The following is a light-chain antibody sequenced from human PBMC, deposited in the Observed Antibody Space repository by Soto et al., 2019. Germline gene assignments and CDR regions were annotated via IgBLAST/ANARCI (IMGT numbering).Light chain of an antibody. CDR3: CSYTGGSTYV. V-gene: IGLV2-14*01. CDR1: SSDIGGYKY. J-gene: IGLJ1*01. Sequence: QSALTQPASVSGSPGQSITISCTGTSSDIGGYKYVSWYQQHPGKAPKLMIYDVSNRPAGVSNRFSGSKSANTATLTISGLQGEDEAEYYCCSYTGGSTYVFGTGTKLTVL. CDR2: DVS.